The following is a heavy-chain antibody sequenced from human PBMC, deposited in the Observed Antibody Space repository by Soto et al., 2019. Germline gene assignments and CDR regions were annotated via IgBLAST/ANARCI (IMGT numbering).Heavy chain of an antibody. CDR1: GFTFSDYA. V-gene: IGHV3-30*18. CDR3: AKGGRHWLVTSDFNY. J-gene: IGHJ4*02. Sequence: VQLVESGGGVVQPGRSLRLSCAASGFTFSDYAMHWDRQAPGKGLEWTAVVSHDGRNTHYADSVKGRFTSSRDSSKNTVSLEMTSLRAEDMAVYYCAKGGRHWLVTSDFNYWGQGALVTVSS. CDR2: VSHDGRNT. D-gene: IGHD6-19*01.